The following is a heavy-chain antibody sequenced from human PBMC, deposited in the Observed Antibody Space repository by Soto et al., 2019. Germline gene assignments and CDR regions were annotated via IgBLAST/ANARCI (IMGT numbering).Heavy chain of an antibody. CDR3: AKYRRTAAEGYTLDY. V-gene: IGHV4-59*01. CDR2: IYFNGYS. J-gene: IGHJ4*02. CDR1: GGSTSSYY. Sequence: SETLSLTCTASGGSTSSYYWNWIRQPPGKGLEWIAYIYFNGYSTYNPSLKSRVTISMDTSKNQFSLKLTSVTAADTAVYFCAKYRRTAAEGYTLDYWGRGTLVTAPQ. D-gene: IGHD6-13*01.